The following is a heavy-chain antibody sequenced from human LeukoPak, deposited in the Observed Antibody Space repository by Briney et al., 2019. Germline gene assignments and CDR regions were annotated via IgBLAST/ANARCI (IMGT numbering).Heavy chain of an antibody. Sequence: GRSLRLSCAASGFTVSSNYMSWVRQAPGKGLERVSVIYSGGSTYYADSVKGRFTISRHNSKNTLYLQMNSLRAEDTAVYYCARDHYGGNSGWFDPWGQGTLVTASS. J-gene: IGHJ5*02. D-gene: IGHD4-23*01. CDR1: GFTVSSNY. CDR3: ARDHYGGNSGWFDP. CDR2: IYSGGST. V-gene: IGHV3-53*04.